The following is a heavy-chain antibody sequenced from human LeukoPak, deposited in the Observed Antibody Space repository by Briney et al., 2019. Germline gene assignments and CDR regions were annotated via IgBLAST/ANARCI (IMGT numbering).Heavy chain of an antibody. CDR1: RFTVSSKH. D-gene: IGHD5-18*01. J-gene: IGHJ4*01. CDR2: IYSGGST. Sequence: GGSLRLSCAVSRFTVSSKHMSWVRQAPGKGLEWVSVIYSGGSTYYADSVKGRFTISRDNSNNTLYLQMYSLRAEDTALYYCARERSLNTASLGYWGHGTLVTVSS. V-gene: IGHV3-66*01. CDR3: ARERSLNTASLGY.